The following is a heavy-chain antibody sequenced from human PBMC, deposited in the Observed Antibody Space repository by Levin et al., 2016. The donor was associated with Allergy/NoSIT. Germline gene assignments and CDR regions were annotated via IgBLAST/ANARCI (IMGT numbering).Heavy chain of an antibody. CDR2: INPNIGGR. V-gene: IGHV1-2*02. Sequence: ASVKVSCKASGYTFTGYYLHWLRQVPGQGLEWMGWINPNIGGRKYAQKFQGRVTLTRDTSISTAYMELTSLRSADSAVYYCARASSPYDWGLGCFDNWGQGSLVTVSS. CDR3: ARASSPYDWGLGCFDN. J-gene: IGHJ4*02. D-gene: IGHD3-16*01. CDR1: GYTFTGYY.